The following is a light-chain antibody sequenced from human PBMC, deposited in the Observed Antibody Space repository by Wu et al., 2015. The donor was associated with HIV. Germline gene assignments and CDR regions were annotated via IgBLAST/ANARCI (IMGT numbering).Light chain of an antibody. Sequence: EIVMTQSPATLSVSPGERATLSCRASQSVSSNLAWYQQKPGQAPRLLIYGASTRATGIPARFSGSGSGTEFTLTISSLQSEDFAVYYCQQYNNWAGTFGQGTKGWKS. V-gene: IGKV3-15*01. CDR1: QSVSSN. CDR3: QQYNNWAGT. CDR2: GAS. J-gene: IGKJ1*01.